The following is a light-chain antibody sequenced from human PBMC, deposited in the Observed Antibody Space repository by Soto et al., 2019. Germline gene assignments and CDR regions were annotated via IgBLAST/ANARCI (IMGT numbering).Light chain of an antibody. Sequence: DIQVTQSPSSVYASAGDRDTITRLASQDISSWVAWYQQKPGKAPKLMIAAASSLQRGGPRMFSGSGAGTDFTLIISSLQPEDFATYYCQHGDRVPFTFGGGTNVEIK. CDR2: AAS. J-gene: IGKJ4*01. CDR3: QHGDRVPFT. V-gene: IGKV1-12*01. CDR1: QDISSW.